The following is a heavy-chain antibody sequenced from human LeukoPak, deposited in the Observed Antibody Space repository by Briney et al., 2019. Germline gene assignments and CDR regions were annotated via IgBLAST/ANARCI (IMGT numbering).Heavy chain of an antibody. D-gene: IGHD1-26*01. V-gene: IGHV3-7*01. CDR3: ARNGIVGAGYYFDY. CDR1: GFTFSSYW. J-gene: IGHJ4*02. Sequence: GGSLRLSCATSGFTFSSYWMSWVRQAPGKGLEWVANIKQDGSEKYYVDSVKGRFTISRDDAKNSLYLQMNSLRAEDTAVYYCARNGIVGAGYYFDYWGQGTLVTVSS. CDR2: IKQDGSEK.